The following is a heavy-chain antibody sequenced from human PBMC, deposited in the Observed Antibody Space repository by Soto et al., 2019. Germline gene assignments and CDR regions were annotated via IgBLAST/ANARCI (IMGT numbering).Heavy chain of an antibody. CDR1: GFIFSDYA. CDR3: AKDYSNPIYHYYMDV. V-gene: IGHV3-23*01. D-gene: IGHD4-4*01. CDR2: IGSSGKTT. Sequence: PGGSLRLSCTASGFIFSDYAMIWVRQTPGKGLEWVSGIGSSGKTTHYADSVKGRFTISRDNSRNVLYLQMNSLGAEDTAIYHCAKDYSNPIYHYYMDVWGKGTPVTVSS. J-gene: IGHJ6*03.